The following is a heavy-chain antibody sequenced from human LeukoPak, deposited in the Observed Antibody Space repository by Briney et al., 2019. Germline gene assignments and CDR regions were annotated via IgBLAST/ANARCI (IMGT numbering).Heavy chain of an antibody. CDR3: AKGQSGWSRGDFDF. CDR2: ISASGSNT. J-gene: IGHJ4*02. V-gene: IGHV3-23*01. Sequence: PGGSLRLSCAASGFTFSNYAMSWVRQAPGKGLEWVSAISASGSNTYYADSVKGRSTISRDNSKNTLYLQMNSLRAEGTAVYYCAKGQSGWSRGDFDFWGQGALVTVSS. D-gene: IGHD6-19*01. CDR1: GFTFSNYA.